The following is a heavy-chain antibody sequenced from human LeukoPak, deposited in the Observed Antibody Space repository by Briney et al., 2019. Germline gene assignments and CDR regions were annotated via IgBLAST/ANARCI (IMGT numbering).Heavy chain of an antibody. CDR1: GYTFTSYG. CDR3: AREGYCSGGSCYTPPFDY. J-gene: IGHJ4*02. CDR2: ISAYNGNT. Sequence: ASVKVSCKASGYTFTSYGISWVRQAPGQGLEWMGWISAYNGNTNYAQKLQGRVTMTKDTSTSTAYMELRSLRSDDTAVYCCAREGYCSGGSCYTPPFDYWGQGTLVTVSS. D-gene: IGHD2-15*01. V-gene: IGHV1-18*04.